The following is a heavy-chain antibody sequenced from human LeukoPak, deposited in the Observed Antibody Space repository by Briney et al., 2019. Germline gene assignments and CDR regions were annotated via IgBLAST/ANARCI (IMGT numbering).Heavy chain of an antibody. CDR3: ARTTYCGGDCYPNGGFDY. J-gene: IGHJ4*02. Sequence: PGGSLRLSCAASGFTFSSYSMTWVRQAPGKGLEWVSSISGSSGKIYYADSVKGRFTISRDNSKNSLYLQMNSLRDEDTAVYYCARTTYCGGDCYPNGGFDYWGQGTLVTVSS. CDR2: ISGSSGKI. D-gene: IGHD2-21*02. CDR1: GFTFSSYS. V-gene: IGHV3-21*01.